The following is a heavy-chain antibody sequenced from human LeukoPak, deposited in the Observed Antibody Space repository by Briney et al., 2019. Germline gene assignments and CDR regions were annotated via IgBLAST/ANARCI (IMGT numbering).Heavy chain of an antibody. J-gene: IGHJ6*02. CDR1: GYSFTSYW. CDR3: ARGYYYGSGSYYNRKDYYGMDV. CDR2: IYPGDSDT. D-gene: IGHD3-10*01. Sequence: GESLKISCKGPGYSFTSYWIGWVRQMPGKGLEWMGIIYPGDSDTRYSPSFQGQVTISADKSISTAYLQWSSLKASDTAMYYCARGYYYGSGSYYNRKDYYGMDVWGQGTTVTVSS. V-gene: IGHV5-51*01.